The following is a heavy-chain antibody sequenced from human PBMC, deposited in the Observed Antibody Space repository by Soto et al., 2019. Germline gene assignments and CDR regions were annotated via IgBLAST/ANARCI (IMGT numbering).Heavy chain of an antibody. CDR1: GFTFSSYA. J-gene: IGHJ6*02. V-gene: IGHV3-23*01. Sequence: GGSLRLSCAASGFTFSSYAMSWVRQAPGKGLEWVSAISGSGGSTYYADSVKGRFTISRDNSKNTLYLQMNSLRAEDTAVYYCAKVVDCSGGSCYKTYYYYGMDVWGQGTTVTVS. CDR3: AKVVDCSGGSCYKTYYYYGMDV. CDR2: ISGSGGST. D-gene: IGHD2-15*01.